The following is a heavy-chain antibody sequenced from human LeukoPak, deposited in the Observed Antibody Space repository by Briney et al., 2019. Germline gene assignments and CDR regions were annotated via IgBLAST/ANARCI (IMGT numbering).Heavy chain of an antibody. V-gene: IGHV3-48*01. CDR3: ARRLRFLEWLLPVGGRDYYMDV. J-gene: IGHJ6*03. Sequence: GGSLRLSCAASGFTFSSYEMNWVRQAPGKGLEWVSYISSSSSTIYYADSVKGRFTISRDNAKNSLYLQMNSLRAEDTAVYYCARRLRFLEWLLPVGGRDYYMDVWGKGTTVTVSS. CDR1: GFTFSSYE. CDR2: ISSSSSTI. D-gene: IGHD3-3*01.